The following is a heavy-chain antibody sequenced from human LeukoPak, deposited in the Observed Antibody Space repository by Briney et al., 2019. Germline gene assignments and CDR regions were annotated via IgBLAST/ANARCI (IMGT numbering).Heavy chain of an antibody. J-gene: IGHJ4*02. CDR1: GFTFSDYS. CDR2: ISSTSSYI. CDR3: RREYQIQLIDY. Sequence: GGSLRLSCAASGFTFSDYSMHWFRQAPGKGLEWVSCISSTSSYIYYADSVRGRFTISRDNAKNSMYLQMNSLRAEDTAVYYCRREYQIQLIDYWGQGTLVTVSS. D-gene: IGHD5-18*01. V-gene: IGHV3-21*01.